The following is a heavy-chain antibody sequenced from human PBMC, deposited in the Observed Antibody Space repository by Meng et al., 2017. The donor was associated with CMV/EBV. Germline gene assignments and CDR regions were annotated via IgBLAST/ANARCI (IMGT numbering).Heavy chain of an antibody. V-gene: IGHV4-38-2*02. J-gene: IGHJ4*02. CDR2: IYHSGST. CDR1: GYSISSGYY. D-gene: IGHD6-6*01. CDR3: ARSGRSSSSGRSFLDY. Sequence: SETLSLTCTVSGYSISSGYYWGWIRQPPGKGLEWIGSIYHSGSTYYNPSLKSRVTISVDTSKNRFSLKLNSVTAADTAVYYCARSGRSSSSGRSFLDYWGQGTLVTVSS.